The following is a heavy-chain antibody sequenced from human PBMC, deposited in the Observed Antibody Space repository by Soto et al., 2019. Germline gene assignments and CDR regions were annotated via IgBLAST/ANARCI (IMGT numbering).Heavy chain of an antibody. CDR3: ASKYGSGYRAFDS. Sequence: QVQLVQSGAEVTSAGSSVKVSCKASGDTFNFYSINWVRQAPGLGLEWVGRVNPILSMSNYAQRFQGRVTMTADKSTGIAYMELRSLRSEDTAIYYCASKYGSGYRAFDSWGQGALVTVSS. D-gene: IGHD3-10*01. CDR2: VNPILSMS. V-gene: IGHV1-69*02. J-gene: IGHJ4*02. CDR1: GDTFNFYS.